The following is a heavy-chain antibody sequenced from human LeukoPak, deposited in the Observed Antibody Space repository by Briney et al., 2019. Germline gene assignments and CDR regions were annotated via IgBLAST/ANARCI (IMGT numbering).Heavy chain of an antibody. V-gene: IGHV3-21*01. CDR1: GFTFSSYG. J-gene: IGHJ4*02. D-gene: IGHD3-3*01. Sequence: MSGGSLRLSCAASGFTFSSYGMHWVRQAPGKGLEWVSSISSSSSYIYYADSVKGRFTISRDNAKNSLYLQMNSLSAEDTAVYYCARDEPEYDFWSGYFDYWGQGTLVTVSS. CDR2: ISSSSSYI. CDR3: ARDEPEYDFWSGYFDY.